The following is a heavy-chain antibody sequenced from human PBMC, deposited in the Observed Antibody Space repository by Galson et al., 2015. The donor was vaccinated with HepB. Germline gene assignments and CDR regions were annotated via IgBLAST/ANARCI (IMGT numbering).Heavy chain of an antibody. CDR3: ARNMRGALNVSPFGEPNNWYFDL. CDR1: GFTFSSYS. Sequence: SLRLSCAASGFTFSSYSMNWVRQAPGKGLEWVSYISSSSTIYYADSVKGRFTISRDNAKNSLYLQMNSLRAEDTAVYYCARNMRGALNVSPFGEPNNWYFDLWGRGTLVTVSS. D-gene: IGHD3-10*01. CDR2: ISSSSTI. J-gene: IGHJ2*01. V-gene: IGHV3-48*01.